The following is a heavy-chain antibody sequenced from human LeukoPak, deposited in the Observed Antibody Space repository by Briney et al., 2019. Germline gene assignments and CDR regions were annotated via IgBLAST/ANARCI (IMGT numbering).Heavy chain of an antibody. CDR3: ARDKAVTTEVTQHFQH. CDR2: INPNSGGT. V-gene: IGHV1-2*02. CDR1: GYTFTGYY. Sequence: PGASVKVSCKASGYTFTGYYMHWVRQAPGQGLEWMGWINPNSGGTNYAQKFQGRVTMTRDTSISTAYMELSRLRSDDTAVYYCARDKAVTTEVTQHFQHWGQGTLVTVSS. D-gene: IGHD4-23*01. J-gene: IGHJ1*01.